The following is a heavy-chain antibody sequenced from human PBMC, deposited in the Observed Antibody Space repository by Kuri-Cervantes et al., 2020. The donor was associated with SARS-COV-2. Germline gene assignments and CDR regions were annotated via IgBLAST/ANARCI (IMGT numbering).Heavy chain of an antibody. V-gene: IGHV4-34*01. CDR1: GGSFSGYY. CDR2: INHSGST. D-gene: IGHD2-2*01. J-gene: IGHJ4*02. CDR3: ARGLRGVVPAAITVDY. Sequence: ESLKISCAVYGGSFSGYYWSWIRQPPGKGLEWIGEINHSGSTNYNPSLKSRVTISVDTSKNQFSLKLSSVTATDTAVYYCARGLRGVVPAAITVDYWGQGTLVTVSS.